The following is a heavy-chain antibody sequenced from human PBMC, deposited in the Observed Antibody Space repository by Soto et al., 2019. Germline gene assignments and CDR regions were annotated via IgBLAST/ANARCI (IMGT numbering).Heavy chain of an antibody. CDR1: GGSFSGYY. D-gene: IGHD5-12*01. CDR3: ARAKATISGSSLYYFDY. CDR2: INHSGST. V-gene: IGHV4-34*01. J-gene: IGHJ4*02. Sequence: PSETLSLTCAVYGGSFSGYYWSWIRQPPGKGLEWIGEINHSGSTNYNPSLKSRVTISVDTSKNQFSLKLSSVTAADTAVYYCARAKATISGSSLYYFDYWGQGTLVTVSS.